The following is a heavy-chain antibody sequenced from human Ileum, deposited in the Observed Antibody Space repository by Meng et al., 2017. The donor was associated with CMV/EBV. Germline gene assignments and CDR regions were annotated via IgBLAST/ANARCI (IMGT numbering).Heavy chain of an antibody. J-gene: IGHJ6*02. CDR3: ASPPTLVRGATPYGMDV. CDR2: IKQDGSEK. V-gene: IGHV3-7*01. Sequence: GESLKISCAASGFTFSSYRMSWVRQAPGKGLEWVANIKQDGSEKYYVDSVKGRFTIPRDNAKNSLYLQMNSLRAEDTAVYYCASPPTLVRGATPYGMDVWGQGTTVTVSS. CDR1: GFTFSSYR. D-gene: IGHD3-10*01.